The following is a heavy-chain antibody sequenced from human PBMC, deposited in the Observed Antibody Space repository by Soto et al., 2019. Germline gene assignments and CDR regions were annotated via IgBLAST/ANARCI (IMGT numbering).Heavy chain of an antibody. CDR2: INHSGST. CDR3: ARAGQQWLAPGY. Sequence: QVQLQQWGAGLLKPSETLSLTCAVYGGSFSGYYWSWIRQPPGKGLEWIGEINHSGSTNYNPSLNSRVTISVDTSKNQFSLKLSSVTAADTAVYYCARAGQQWLAPGYWGQGTLVTVSS. CDR1: GGSFSGYY. D-gene: IGHD6-19*01. J-gene: IGHJ4*02. V-gene: IGHV4-34*01.